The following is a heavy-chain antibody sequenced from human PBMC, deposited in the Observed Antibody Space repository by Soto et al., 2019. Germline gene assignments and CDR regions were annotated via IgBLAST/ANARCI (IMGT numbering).Heavy chain of an antibody. CDR2: IYYSGST. CDR1: GGSFSGYY. Sequence: PSETLSITCAVYGGSFSGYYWSWIRQPPGKGLEWIGYIYYSGSTNYNPSLKSRVTISVDTSKNQFSLKLSSVTAADTAVYYCARSPQWNDAYPADFYYRAQRTPVTVSA. V-gene: IGHV4-59*01. CDR3: ARSPQWNDAYPADFYY. J-gene: IGHJ4*02. D-gene: IGHD1-1*01.